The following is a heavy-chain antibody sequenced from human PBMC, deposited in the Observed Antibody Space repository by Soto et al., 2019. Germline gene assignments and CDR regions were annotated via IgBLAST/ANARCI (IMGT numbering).Heavy chain of an antibody. V-gene: IGHV4-31*03. J-gene: IGHJ6*02. Sequence: QVQLQESGPGLVKPSQTLSLTCTFSGGSISSGGYYWSWIRQHPGKGLEWIGYIYYNGSTYYNPSLKSRVSISVDTSKNQFSLKVSSVIAADTAVYYCAREAVTTIFNYYYYYGTGVWGQGTTVTVSS. CDR3: AREAVTTIFNYYYYYGTGV. CDR2: IYYNGST. D-gene: IGHD3-3*01. CDR1: GGSISSGGYY.